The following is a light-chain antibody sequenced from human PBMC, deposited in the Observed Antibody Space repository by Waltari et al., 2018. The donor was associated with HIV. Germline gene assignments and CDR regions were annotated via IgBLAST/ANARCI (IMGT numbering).Light chain of an antibody. Sequence: DIVMTQSPDSLSVSLGERATINCKSSQSILYSLNNKNYLAWFQQKPGQPPKLLIYWASTRESGVPDRFSGSGSGTDFTLTISSLQAEDVAVYYCQQYYTTPRTFGQGTELEIK. CDR1: QSILYSLNNKNY. CDR3: QQYYTTPRT. J-gene: IGKJ2*02. V-gene: IGKV4-1*01. CDR2: WAS.